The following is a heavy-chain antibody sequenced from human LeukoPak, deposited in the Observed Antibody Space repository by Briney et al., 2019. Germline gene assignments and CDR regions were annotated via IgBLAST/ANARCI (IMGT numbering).Heavy chain of an antibody. D-gene: IGHD6-19*01. CDR1: GGSISSGGYY. Sequence: SETLSLTCTVSGGSISSGGYYWSWIRQHPGKGLEWIGYIYYSGSTYYNPSLKSRVTISVDTSKNQFSLKLSSVTAADTAVYYCARREPFYSSGWSFDYWGQGTLVTVSS. V-gene: IGHV4-31*03. CDR2: IYYSGST. CDR3: ARREPFYSSGWSFDY. J-gene: IGHJ4*02.